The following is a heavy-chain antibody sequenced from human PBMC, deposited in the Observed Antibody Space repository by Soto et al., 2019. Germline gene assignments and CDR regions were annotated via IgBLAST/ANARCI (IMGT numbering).Heavy chain of an antibody. CDR2: ISGSGGGT. D-gene: IGHD3-16*01. CDR3: AKDRGSGAYLYYFDY. Sequence: GSLRLSCAASGFTFGSYAMSWVRQAPGKGLEWVSAISGSGGGTYYLDSVKGRFAISRDNSKNRLYLQMNSLRAEDTAVYYCAKDRGSGAYLYYFDYWGQGTLVTVSS. V-gene: IGHV3-23*01. J-gene: IGHJ4*02. CDR1: GFTFGSYA.